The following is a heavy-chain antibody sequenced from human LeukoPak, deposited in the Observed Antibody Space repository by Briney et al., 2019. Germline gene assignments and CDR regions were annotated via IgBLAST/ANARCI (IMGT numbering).Heavy chain of an antibody. CDR3: ARKNTIFGVVGAFDI. CDR1: RFTFSSFW. D-gene: IGHD3-3*01. V-gene: IGHV3-7*01. Sequence: GGSLRLSCAASRFTFSSFWMSWVRQAPGKGLEWVANINQDGSEKNYVDSVKGRFTISRDNAKNSLYLQMNTLRAEDTAVYYCARKNTIFGVVGAFDIWGQGTMVTVSS. J-gene: IGHJ3*02. CDR2: INQDGSEK.